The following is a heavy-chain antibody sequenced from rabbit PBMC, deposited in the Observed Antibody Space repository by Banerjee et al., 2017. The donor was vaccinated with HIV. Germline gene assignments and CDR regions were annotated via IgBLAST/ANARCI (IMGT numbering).Heavy chain of an antibody. CDR2: ITTGDGRT. Sequence: WIACITTGDGRTYYASWVNGRFTISKTSSTTVTLQMTSLTAADTATYFCARDGYGGSRYYNLWGQGTLVTVS. CDR3: ARDGYGGSRYYNL. J-gene: IGHJ4*01. D-gene: IGHD8-1*01. V-gene: IGHV1S40*01.